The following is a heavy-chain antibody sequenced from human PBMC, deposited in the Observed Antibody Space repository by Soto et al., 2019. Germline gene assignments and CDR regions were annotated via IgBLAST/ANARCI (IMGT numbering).Heavy chain of an antibody. CDR1: GFTFSSYG. D-gene: IGHD6-13*01. CDR3: ARVGYSSSWTQDDYYYGMDV. Sequence: GGSLRLSCAASGFTFSSYGMHWVRQAPGKGLEWVAVIWYDGSNKYYADSVKGRFTISRDNSKNTLYLQMNSLRAEDTAVYYCARVGYSSSWTQDDYYYGMDVWGQGTTVTVSS. CDR2: IWYDGSNK. J-gene: IGHJ6*02. V-gene: IGHV3-33*01.